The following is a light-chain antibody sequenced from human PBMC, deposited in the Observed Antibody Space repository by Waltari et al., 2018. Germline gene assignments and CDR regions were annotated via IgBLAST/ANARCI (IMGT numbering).Light chain of an antibody. CDR3: CSYAGSYIV. CDR1: SSDVGGYNY. CDR2: DVI. Sequence: QSALTQPRSVSGSPGQSVAISCTGTSSDVGGYNYVSWYQQHPGKVPKVVIYDVIKRPSGVPDRSSGSKSGNTASLTISGLQADDEADYYCCSYAGSYIVFGAGTKVTVL. V-gene: IGLV2-11*01. J-gene: IGLJ1*01.